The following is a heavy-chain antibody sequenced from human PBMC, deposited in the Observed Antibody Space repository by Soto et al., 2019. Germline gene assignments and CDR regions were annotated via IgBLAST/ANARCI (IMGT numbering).Heavy chain of an antibody. CDR1: GGSITSSSYY. Sequence: SETLSLTCTVSGGSITSSSYYWGWIRQPPGKGLEWIGSIYYSGRAYYSPSLKSRVTISVDTSKNQFSLTVTSVTAADTAVYYCARRIVATETFDHWVQGTLVSVSS. CDR3: ARRIVATETFDH. D-gene: IGHD5-12*01. J-gene: IGHJ4*02. CDR2: IYYSGRA. V-gene: IGHV4-39*01.